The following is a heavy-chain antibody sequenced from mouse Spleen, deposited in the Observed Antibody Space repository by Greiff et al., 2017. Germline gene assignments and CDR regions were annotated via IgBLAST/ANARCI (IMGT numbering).Heavy chain of an antibody. CDR2: IDPSDSYT. CDR1: GYTFTSYW. CDR3: ARRDGNYEAMDY. Sequence: QVQLQQPGAELVRPGTSVKLSCKASGYTFTSYWMHWVKQRPGQGLEWIGVIDPSDSYTNYNQKFKGKATLTVDTSSSTAYMQLSSLTSEDSAVYYCARRDGNYEAMDYWGQGTSVTVSS. D-gene: IGHD2-1*01. V-gene: IGHV1-59*01. J-gene: IGHJ4*01.